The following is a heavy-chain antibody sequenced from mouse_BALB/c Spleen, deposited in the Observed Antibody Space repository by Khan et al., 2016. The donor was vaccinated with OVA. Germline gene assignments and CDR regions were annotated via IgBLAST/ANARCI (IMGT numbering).Heavy chain of an antibody. CDR3: VRDGAYHRNDGWFAY. V-gene: IGHV1-4*01. Sequence: QVQLQQSGAELARPGASVKMSCKASGYTFTSYMIHWIKLRPGQGLEWIGFINPSNGYTNYNQKFKDKATLTADKSSTTVYMQLSSLTSDDSAVYNCVRDGAYHRNDGWFAYWGQGTLVTVSA. CDR2: INPSNGYT. J-gene: IGHJ3*01. CDR1: GYTFTSYM. D-gene: IGHD2-14*01.